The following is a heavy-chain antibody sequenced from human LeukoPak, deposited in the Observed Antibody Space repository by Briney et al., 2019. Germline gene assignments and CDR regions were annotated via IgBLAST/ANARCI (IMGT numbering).Heavy chain of an antibody. J-gene: IGHJ3*02. CDR1: GFTFTDYW. CDR2: IKNDGSEK. Sequence: GGSLRLSCAASGFTFTDYWMSWVRQAPGKGLEWVANIKNDGSEKHYVDSVKGRFTISRDNAKNSLYLQMNSLRAEDTAVYYCARVTMIVGGAFDIWGQGTMVTVSS. CDR3: ARVTMIVGGAFDI. V-gene: IGHV3-7*01. D-gene: IGHD3-22*01.